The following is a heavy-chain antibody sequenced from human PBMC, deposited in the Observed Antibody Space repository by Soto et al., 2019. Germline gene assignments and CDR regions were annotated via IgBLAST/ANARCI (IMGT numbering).Heavy chain of an antibody. CDR3: AKEGAILLWVGDGYYFDY. Sequence: QVQLVESGGGVVQPGRSLRLSCAASGFTFSSYGMHWVRQAPGKGLEWVAVISYDGSNKYYADSVKGRFIISRDNSKNTLYLQVNSLRAEDTAVYYCAKEGAILLWVGDGYYFDYWGQGTLVTVSS. CDR2: ISYDGSNK. V-gene: IGHV3-30*18. J-gene: IGHJ4*02. D-gene: IGHD3-10*01. CDR1: GFTFSSYG.